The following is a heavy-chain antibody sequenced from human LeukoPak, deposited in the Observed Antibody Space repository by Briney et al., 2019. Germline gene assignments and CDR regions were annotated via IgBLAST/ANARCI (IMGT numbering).Heavy chain of an antibody. J-gene: IGHJ4*02. CDR3: ARSGYCSGGSCYFFDY. Sequence: ASVKVSCKASGYTFTSYYMHWVRQAPGQGLEWMGIINPSGGGTSYAQKFQGRVTMTRDTSTSTVYMELSSLRSEDTAVYYCARSGYCSGGSCYFFDYWGQGTLVTVSS. V-gene: IGHV1-46*01. CDR1: GYTFTSYY. D-gene: IGHD2-15*01. CDR2: INPSGGGT.